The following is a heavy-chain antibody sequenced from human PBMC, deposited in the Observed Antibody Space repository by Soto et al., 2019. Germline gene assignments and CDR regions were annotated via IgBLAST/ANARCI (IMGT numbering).Heavy chain of an antibody. J-gene: IGHJ5*02. Sequence: PGGSLRLACAASGFTFISYCMSWVRQAPGKGLEWVANIKQDGSEKYYVDSVKGRFTISRDNAKNSLYLQMNSLRAEDTAVYYCARDQYSGSYPEWFDPWGQGTLVTVSS. CDR2: IKQDGSEK. D-gene: IGHD1-26*01. CDR3: ARDQYSGSYPEWFDP. V-gene: IGHV3-7*01. CDR1: GFTFISYC.